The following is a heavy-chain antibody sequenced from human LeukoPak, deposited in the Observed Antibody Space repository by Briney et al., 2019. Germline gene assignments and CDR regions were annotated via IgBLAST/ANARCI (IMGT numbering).Heavy chain of an antibody. J-gene: IGHJ5*02. CDR3: ARDIYGSGHGWFDV. CDR1: GGSISSYY. D-gene: IGHD3-10*01. V-gene: IGHV4-59*01. Sequence: SSETLSLTCTVSGGSISSYYWSWIRQPPGKGLEWMGYIHYTGSANYNPSLKSRVTISVDTSKRQLSLMLRSVTAADTAVYYCARDIYGSGHGWFDVWGQGTLVTVSS. CDR2: IHYTGSA.